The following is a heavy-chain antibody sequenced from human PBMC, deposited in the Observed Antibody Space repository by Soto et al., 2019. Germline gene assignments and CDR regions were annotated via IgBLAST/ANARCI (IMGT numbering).Heavy chain of an antibody. V-gene: IGHV4-34*01. CDR2: INHSGST. Sequence: EPLSLTCAVSGGSFSGYYWSWIRQPPGKGLEWIGEINHSGSTNYNPSLKSRVTISVDTSKNQFSLKLSSVTAADTAVYYCARGGDSSSWTYYYYYGMDVWGQGTTVTVSS. CDR1: GGSFSGYY. D-gene: IGHD6-13*01. J-gene: IGHJ6*02. CDR3: ARGGDSSSWTYYYYYGMDV.